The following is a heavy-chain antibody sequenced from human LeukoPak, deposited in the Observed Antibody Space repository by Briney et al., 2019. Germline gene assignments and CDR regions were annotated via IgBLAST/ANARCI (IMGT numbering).Heavy chain of an antibody. D-gene: IGHD3-16*01. CDR2: INAGNENT. V-gene: IGHV1-3*01. CDR3: ARDLYGDYFDY. J-gene: IGHJ4*02. CDR1: GYTFSRYG. Sequence: ASVKVSCKASGYTFSRYGMHWVRQAPGQRLEWMGWINAGNENTKYSQKFQGRVSITRDTSASTAYMELSSLTSEDTAVYYCARDLYGDYFDYWGQGTLATVSS.